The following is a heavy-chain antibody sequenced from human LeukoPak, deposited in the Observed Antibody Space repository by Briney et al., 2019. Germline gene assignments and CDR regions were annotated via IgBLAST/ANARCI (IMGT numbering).Heavy chain of an antibody. CDR3: ARIVGDYLDY. J-gene: IGHJ4*02. CDR1: GGSFSGYY. Sequence: SETLSLTCAVYGGSFSGYYWSCIRHPRGRGGEGIGEINRSGNTNYNPSLKSRVTISVDTSKNQFSLKLSSVTAADTAVYHCARIVGDYLDYWGQGTLVTV. V-gene: IGHV4-34*01. CDR2: INRSGNT. D-gene: IGHD1-26*01.